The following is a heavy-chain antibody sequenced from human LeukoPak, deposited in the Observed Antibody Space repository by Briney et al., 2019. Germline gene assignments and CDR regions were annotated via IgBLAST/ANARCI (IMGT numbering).Heavy chain of an antibody. CDR2: IYYSGST. CDR1: GGSISNYY. CDR3: ARDPYYGAPDY. V-gene: IGHV4-59*01. D-gene: IGHD4-17*01. J-gene: IGHJ4*02. Sequence: SETLSLTCTVSGGSISNYYRSWIRQPPGKGLEWIGYIYYSGSTNYNPSLKSRVTISVDTSKNQFSLKLSSVTAADTAVYYCARDPYYGAPDYWGQGTLVTVSS.